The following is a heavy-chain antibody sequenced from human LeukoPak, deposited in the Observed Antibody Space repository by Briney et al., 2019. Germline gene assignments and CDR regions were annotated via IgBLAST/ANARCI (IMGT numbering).Heavy chain of an antibody. CDR2: IYHSGST. CDR1: GGSITGSNW. V-gene: IGHV4-4*02. D-gene: IGHD4-23*01. Sequence: SETLSLTCAVSGGSITGSNWWTWVRQPPGKGLEWIGEIYHSGSTNYNPSLKSRVTISVDKSNNQFSLKLNSMTAADTAVYYCARNAGNSDVDYWGQGILVTVSS. J-gene: IGHJ4*02. CDR3: ARNAGNSDVDY.